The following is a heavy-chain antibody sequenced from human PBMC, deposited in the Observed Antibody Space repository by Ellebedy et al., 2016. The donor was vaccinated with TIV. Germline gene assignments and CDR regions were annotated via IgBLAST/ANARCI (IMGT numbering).Heavy chain of an antibody. J-gene: IGHJ2*01. CDR3: ARDLTYSSSYPYWYFDL. Sequence: SETLSLXXAVSGGSISSSNWWSWVRQPPGKGLEWIGEINHSGSINYNPSLKSRVTISVDTSKNQFSLKLSSVTAADTAVYYCARDLTYSSSYPYWYFDLWGRGTLVTVSS. V-gene: IGHV4-4*02. D-gene: IGHD6-13*01. CDR1: GGSISSSNW. CDR2: INHSGSI.